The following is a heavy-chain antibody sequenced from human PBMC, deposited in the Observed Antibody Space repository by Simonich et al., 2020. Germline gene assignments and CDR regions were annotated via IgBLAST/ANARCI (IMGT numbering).Heavy chain of an antibody. CDR3: ARHAGFAFDI. CDR1: GGSIGSSSYY. V-gene: IGHV4-39*01. Sequence: QLQLQDSGPGLVKPSETLSLTCTVSGGSIGSSSYYWGWIRQPPGKGLEWIGSIYYRGRTYYNPPLKSRVTISVDTSKNHFSLKLSSVTAADTAVYYCARHAGFAFDIWGQGTMVTVSS. D-gene: IGHD6-13*01. J-gene: IGHJ3*02. CDR2: IYYRGRT.